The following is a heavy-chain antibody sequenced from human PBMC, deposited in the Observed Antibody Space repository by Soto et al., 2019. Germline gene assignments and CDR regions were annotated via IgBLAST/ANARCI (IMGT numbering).Heavy chain of an antibody. CDR1: GGSINSDDYY. Sequence: QVQLQESGPGLVKPSQTLSLTCTVSGGSINSDDYYWSWIRQSPGRGLEWLGYIYFSGDTYYNPSLKSRLTISIDASKNQFSLKLRSMTAADTAVYYCARSTGRYWGPGTLVTVSS. D-gene: IGHD2-21*01. V-gene: IGHV4-30-4*01. CDR3: ARSTGRY. J-gene: IGHJ4*02. CDR2: IYFSGDT.